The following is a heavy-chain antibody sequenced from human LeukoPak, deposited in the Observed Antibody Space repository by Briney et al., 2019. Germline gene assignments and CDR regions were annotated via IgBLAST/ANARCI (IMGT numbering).Heavy chain of an antibody. CDR2: FDPEGGDT. D-gene: IGHD2-21*02. V-gene: IGHV1-24*01. CDR1: GYTLTVLS. J-gene: IGHJ3*02. CDR3: ATVSARRGDLAFDI. Sequence: GASVRLFCEVSGYTLTVLSMHWVRQAPGKGLEWMGGFDPEGGDTLYAEKLQGSVTMTGDTSTHTVYLDLQSLRAGDTGVYYCATVSARRGDLAFDIWGQGAMVTVSS.